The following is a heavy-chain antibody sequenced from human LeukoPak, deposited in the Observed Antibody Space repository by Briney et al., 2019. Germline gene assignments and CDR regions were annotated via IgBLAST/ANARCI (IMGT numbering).Heavy chain of an antibody. V-gene: IGHV3-7*01. Sequence: GSLRLSCAASGFTFSSYWMSWVRQAPGEGLEWVANKKQDGSEKYYVDSVKGRFTISRDNAKNSLYLQMNSLRAEDTAVYYCARVPGGGYAQYYYYYMDVWGKGTTVTVSS. D-gene: IGHD2-8*02. CDR2: KKQDGSEK. CDR3: ARVPGGGYAQYYYYYMDV. CDR1: GFTFSSYW. J-gene: IGHJ6*03.